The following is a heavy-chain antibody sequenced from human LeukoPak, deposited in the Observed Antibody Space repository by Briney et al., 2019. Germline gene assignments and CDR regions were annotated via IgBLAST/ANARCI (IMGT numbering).Heavy chain of an antibody. CDR3: GRDRDRDIIGDGMDV. V-gene: IGHV3-30*04. CDR1: GFTFSNYA. J-gene: IGHJ6*04. CDR2: ISYDGNNK. D-gene: IGHD2-15*01. Sequence: GGSLRLSCAASGFTFSNYAMHWVRQAPVKGLEWVAVISYDGNNKYNPDSVNARFTIYRDNYKNPLYLQMNSLRAEGTAVYYCGRDRDRDIIGDGMDVWGKGTTVTVSS.